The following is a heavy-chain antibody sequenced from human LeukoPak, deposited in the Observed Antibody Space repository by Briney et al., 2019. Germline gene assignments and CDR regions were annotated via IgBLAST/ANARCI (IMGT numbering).Heavy chain of an antibody. CDR2: ISSSSSYI. CDR3: AQGSYDFWSGYYKPSDFMDV. J-gene: IGHJ6*03. V-gene: IGHV3-21*01. D-gene: IGHD3-3*01. CDR1: GFTFSSYS. Sequence: GGSLRLSCAASGFTFSSYSMNWVRQAPGKGLEWVSSISSSSSYIYYADSVKGRFTISRDNAKNSLYLQMNSLRAEDTAVYYCAQGSYDFWSGYYKPSDFMDVWGKGTTVTVSS.